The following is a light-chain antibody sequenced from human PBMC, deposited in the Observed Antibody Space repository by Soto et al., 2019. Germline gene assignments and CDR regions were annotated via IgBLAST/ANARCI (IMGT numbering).Light chain of an antibody. CDR2: GAS. CDR1: QSVSRN. J-gene: IGKJ5*01. Sequence: MVMTQSPATLSVSPGGRATLSCRASQSVSRNLAWYQQKPGQAPRLLIYGASTRATGIPARFSGSGSGTEFTLTISSLQSEDFALYYCHQYNSWPITFGQGTRLEIK. V-gene: IGKV3D-15*01. CDR3: HQYNSWPIT.